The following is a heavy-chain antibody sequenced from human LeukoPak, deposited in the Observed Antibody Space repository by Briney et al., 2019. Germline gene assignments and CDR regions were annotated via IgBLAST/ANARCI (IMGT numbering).Heavy chain of an antibody. J-gene: IGHJ4*02. CDR3: VKDHWGAAVAGISFGDY. Sequence: GGSLRLSCVASGFSFNNYRMTWVRQAPGKGLEWVANIKQDGSEKQYVDSVKGRFAISRDNAKKSLYLQINTLRAEDTAVYYCVKDHWGAAVAGISFGDYWGQGTLVTVSS. V-gene: IGHV3-7*03. D-gene: IGHD6-19*01. CDR1: GFSFNNYR. CDR2: IKQDGSEK.